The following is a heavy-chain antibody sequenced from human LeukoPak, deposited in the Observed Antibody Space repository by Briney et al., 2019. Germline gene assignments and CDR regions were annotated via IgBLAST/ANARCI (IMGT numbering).Heavy chain of an antibody. Sequence: GASVKVSCTASGYXFTSYYIHWVRQAPGQGLEWMGIINPSGGSTSYAQKFQGRVTMTRDTSTSTVYMELSSLRSEDTAVYYCARGAVVRGVMGGYWGQGTLVTVSS. J-gene: IGHJ4*02. D-gene: IGHD3-10*01. V-gene: IGHV1-46*01. CDR1: GYXFTSYY. CDR2: INPSGGST. CDR3: ARGAVVRGVMGGY.